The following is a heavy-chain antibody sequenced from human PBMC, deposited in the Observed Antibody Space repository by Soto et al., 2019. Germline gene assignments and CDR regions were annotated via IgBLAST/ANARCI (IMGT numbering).Heavy chain of an antibody. J-gene: IGHJ4*02. Sequence: GSLRLSCAASGFTFSSYWMHWARQAPGKGLVWVSRINSDGSSTSYADSVKGRFTISRDNAKNTLYLQMNSLRAEDTAVYYCARQWTNYDILTGYFQYYFDYWGQGTLVTVSS. V-gene: IGHV3-74*01. CDR3: ARQWTNYDILTGYFQYYFDY. D-gene: IGHD3-9*01. CDR1: GFTFSSYW. CDR2: INSDGSST.